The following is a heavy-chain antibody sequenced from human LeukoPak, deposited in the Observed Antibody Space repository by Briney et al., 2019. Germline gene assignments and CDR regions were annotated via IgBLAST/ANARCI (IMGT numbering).Heavy chain of an antibody. CDR3: ARVGYCSSTSCYTFGLRLFDY. D-gene: IGHD2-2*02. Sequence: ASVKVSCKASGYTFTSYGISWVRQAPGQGLVWMGWISAYNGNTNYAQKLQGRVTMTTDTSTSTAYMELRSLRSDDTAVYYCARVGYCSSTSCYTFGLRLFDYWGQGALVTVSS. V-gene: IGHV1-18*01. CDR2: ISAYNGNT. CDR1: GYTFTSYG. J-gene: IGHJ4*02.